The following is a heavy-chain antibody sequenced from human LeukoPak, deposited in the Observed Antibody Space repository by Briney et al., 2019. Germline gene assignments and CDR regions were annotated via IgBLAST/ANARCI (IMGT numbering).Heavy chain of an antibody. CDR3: ARDYTSSEHY. J-gene: IGHJ4*02. Sequence: PGGSLRLSCAASGFTFSSYSMNWVRQAPGKGLEWVSSISSSSSYIYYADSVKGRFTISRDDAKNSLYLQMNSLRAGDTAVYYCARDYTSSEHYWGQGTLVTVSS. CDR2: ISSSSSYI. D-gene: IGHD6-6*01. CDR1: GFTFSSYS. V-gene: IGHV3-21*01.